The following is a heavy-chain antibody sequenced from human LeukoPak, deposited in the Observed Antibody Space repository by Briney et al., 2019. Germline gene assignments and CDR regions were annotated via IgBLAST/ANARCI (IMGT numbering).Heavy chain of an antibody. CDR2: INPYSGVT. D-gene: IGHD2-2*01. J-gene: IGHJ4*02. CDR3: ARGGCSSTSCNAYDY. V-gene: IGHV1-2*02. CDR1: GYTFTDYN. Sequence: ASVKVSCKASGYTFTDYNMHWVRQAPGQGLEWMGWINPYSGVTNYAQKFQARVTMTRDTSIRTAYMEMSSLESEDTAVYYCARGGCSSTSCNAYDYWGQGTLVTVSS.